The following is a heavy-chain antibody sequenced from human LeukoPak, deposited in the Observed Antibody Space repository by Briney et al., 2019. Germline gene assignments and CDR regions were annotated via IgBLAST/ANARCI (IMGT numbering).Heavy chain of an antibody. CDR2: ISRNSRYI. J-gene: IGHJ6*04. D-gene: IGHD3-10*02. Sequence: GGSLRLSCAASGFSFSTYSMNWVRQAPGKGLEWVSSISRNSRYIYYADSMRGRFTISRDNAKNSLYLQMNSLRAEDTAVYYCAELGITMIGGVWGKGTTVTISS. CDR1: GFSFSTYS. V-gene: IGHV3-21*06. CDR3: AELGITMIGGV.